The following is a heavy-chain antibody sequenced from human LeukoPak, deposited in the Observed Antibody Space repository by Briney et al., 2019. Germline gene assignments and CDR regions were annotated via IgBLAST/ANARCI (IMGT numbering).Heavy chain of an antibody. Sequence: GASVKVSCKASGYTFTGYYMHWVRQAPGQGLEWMGWINPNSGGTNYAQKFQGRVTMTRDPSISTAYMELSRLSSDDTAVYYCGRDHFDFWSGYSATYFDYWGQGTLVTVSS. CDR1: GYTFTGYY. J-gene: IGHJ4*02. CDR2: INPNSGGT. V-gene: IGHV1-2*02. CDR3: GRDHFDFWSGYSATYFDY. D-gene: IGHD3-3*01.